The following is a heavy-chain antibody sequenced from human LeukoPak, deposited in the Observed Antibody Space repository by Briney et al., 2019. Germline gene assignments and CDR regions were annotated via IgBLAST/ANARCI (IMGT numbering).Heavy chain of an antibody. V-gene: IGHV1-24*01. CDR1: GYTFTSYY. CDR2: FDPEDGET. J-gene: IGHJ3*02. CDR3: ATALYSSDEGGAFDI. Sequence: ASVKVSCKASGYTFTSYYMHWVRQAPGKGLEWMGGFDPEDGETIYAQKFQGRVTMTEDTSTDTAYMELSSLRSEDTAVYYCATALYSSDEGGAFDIWGQGTMVTVSS. D-gene: IGHD3-22*01.